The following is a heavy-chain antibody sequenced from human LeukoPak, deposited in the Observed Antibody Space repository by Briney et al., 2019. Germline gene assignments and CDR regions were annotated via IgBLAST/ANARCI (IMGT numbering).Heavy chain of an antibody. J-gene: IGHJ6*03. V-gene: IGHV4-34*01. D-gene: IGHD6-13*01. CDR2: FNQRGST. CDR1: GGSFSGYY. CDR3: AKSKAGSPYNTDV. Sequence: ETLSLTCAVYGGSFSGYYWSWIRRPPGKAREGLGEFNQRGSTNYNPPLKSRVTISVDTPKNQSSLRLGSVTTPGTAVCLRAKSKAGSPYNTDVWGKGTTVTVSS.